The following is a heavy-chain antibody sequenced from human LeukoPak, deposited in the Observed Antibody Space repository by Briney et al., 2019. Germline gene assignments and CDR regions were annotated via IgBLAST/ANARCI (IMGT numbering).Heavy chain of an antibody. D-gene: IGHD1-26*01. J-gene: IGHJ6*03. CDR1: AFTFSSYG. V-gene: IGHV3-30*02. Sequence: PGGSLRLSCAASAFTFSSYGMHWVRQAPGKGLEWVAYIQYDRTNEQYAHSVKGRFTISRDNAKNSLYLQMDSLRVEDTAVYYCARDPYSGNYGAYYYYYMDVWGKGTTVTISS. CDR3: ARDPYSGNYGAYYYYYMDV. CDR2: IQYDRTNE.